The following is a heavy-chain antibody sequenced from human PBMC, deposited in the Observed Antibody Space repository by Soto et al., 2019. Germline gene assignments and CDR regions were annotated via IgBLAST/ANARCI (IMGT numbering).Heavy chain of an antibody. CDR3: AKTASMGIRDGFDH. D-gene: IGHD6-13*01. CDR2: ISGSGSNL. Sequence: EVQVLESGGGLVQPGGSLRLSCAASGFTFSSYAMSWVRQAPGQGLEWVSAISGSGSNLYYADSVKGRFTISRDNSKNSLYLQVNSRRAEDTALYNCAKTASMGIRDGFDHWGQGTLVTVSS. J-gene: IGHJ4*02. CDR1: GFTFSSYA. V-gene: IGHV3-23*01.